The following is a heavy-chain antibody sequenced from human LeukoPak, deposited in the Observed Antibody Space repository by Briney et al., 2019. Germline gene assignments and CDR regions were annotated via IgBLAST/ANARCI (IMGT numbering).Heavy chain of an antibody. CDR2: ISYDGSNK. Sequence: TGGSLRLSCAASGFTFSSYGMRWVRQAPGKGLEWVAVISYDGSNKYYADSVKGRFTISRDNSKNTLYLQMNSLRAEDTAVYYCAKDRAAAGNYYYYGMDVWGQGTTVTVSS. J-gene: IGHJ6*02. D-gene: IGHD6-13*01. CDR3: AKDRAAAGNYYYYGMDV. CDR1: GFTFSSYG. V-gene: IGHV3-30*18.